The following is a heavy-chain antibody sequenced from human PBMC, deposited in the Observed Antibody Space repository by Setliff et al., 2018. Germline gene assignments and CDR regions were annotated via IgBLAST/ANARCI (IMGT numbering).Heavy chain of an antibody. CDR3: ARDTHQWDLLYFDS. CDR2: IIPIFGTA. CDR1: GGTFSSYA. V-gene: IGHV1-69*05. J-gene: IGHJ4*02. Sequence: GASVKVSCKASGGTFSSYAISWVRQAPGQGLEWMGGIIPIFGTANYAQKFQGRVTITTDESTSTTYMELSSLRSEDTAVYYCARDTHQWDLLYFDSWGQGTLVTVSS. D-gene: IGHD1-26*01.